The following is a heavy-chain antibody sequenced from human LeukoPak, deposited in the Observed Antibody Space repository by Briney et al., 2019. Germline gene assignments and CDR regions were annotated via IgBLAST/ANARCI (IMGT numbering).Heavy chain of an antibody. Sequence: GGALRLSCAASGFTFSNYAILWVRQAPGKGLEWVALIQSDGTNKYYADSVKGWFTISRDNSKNTLYLQMNSLRTEDTAVYYCASTTYYYARSGHYYFDYWGQGTLVTVSS. D-gene: IGHD3-22*01. J-gene: IGHJ4*02. CDR2: IQSDGTNK. V-gene: IGHV3-30*02. CDR1: GFTFSNYA. CDR3: ASTTYYYARSGHYYFDY.